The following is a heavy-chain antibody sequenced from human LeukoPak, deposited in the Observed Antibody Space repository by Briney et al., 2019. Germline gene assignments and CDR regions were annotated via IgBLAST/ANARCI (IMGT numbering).Heavy chain of an antibody. J-gene: IGHJ4*02. CDR2: IYTSGST. CDR3: ARPDTAEFYFDY. V-gene: IGHV4-4*09. Sequence: SETLSLTCAVSGGSISSYYWSWIRQPPGKGLEWIGYIYTSGSTNYNPSLKSRVTISVDTSKNQFSLKLSSVTAADTAVYYCARPDTAEFYFDYWGQGTLVTVSS. CDR1: GGSISSYY. D-gene: IGHD5-18*01.